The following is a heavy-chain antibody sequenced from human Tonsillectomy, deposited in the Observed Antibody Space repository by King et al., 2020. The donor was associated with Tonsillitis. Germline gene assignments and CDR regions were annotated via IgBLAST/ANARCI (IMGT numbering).Heavy chain of an antibody. CDR2: INHSGST. Sequence: VQLPQWGAGLLKPSETLSLTCAVYGGSFSGYYWSWLRQSPGKGLEWIGDINHSGSTNYKLSLKSRVTISADTSKNQFFLRLTSVTAADTAVYYCARALLTWFGESNYFDYWGQGTLVSVSS. CDR1: GGSFSGYY. J-gene: IGHJ4*02. D-gene: IGHD3-10*01. CDR3: ARALLTWFGESNYFDY. V-gene: IGHV4-34*01.